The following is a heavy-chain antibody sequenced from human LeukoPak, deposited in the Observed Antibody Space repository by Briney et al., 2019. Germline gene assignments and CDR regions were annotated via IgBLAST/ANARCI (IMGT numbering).Heavy chain of an antibody. V-gene: IGHV5-10-1*01. CDR2: IDPSDSYT. Sequence: GESLKISCKGSGYSFTSYWITWVRQMPGKGLEWMGKIDPSDSYTHCSPSFQGHVTISADKSISTAYLQWSSLKASDTAMYYCARQTGDQYEDYWGQGILVTVSS. CDR1: GYSFTSYW. J-gene: IGHJ4*02. D-gene: IGHD2-2*01. CDR3: ARQTGDQYEDY.